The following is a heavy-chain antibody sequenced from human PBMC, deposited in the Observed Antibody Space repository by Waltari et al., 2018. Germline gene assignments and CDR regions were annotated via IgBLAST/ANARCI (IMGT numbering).Heavy chain of an antibody. CDR1: GFTFSTFG. CDR3: AKDAFGNTYLDY. D-gene: IGHD3-10*01. V-gene: IGHV3-33*06. Sequence: QVQLEESGGGVVQPGRSLRRSCAATGFTFSTFGMHWVRQAPGKGLEWVALVWFDGSQQYYADSVRGRFTISRDNSKRVLYLDMGSLRADDTAIYYCAKDAFGNTYLDYWGQGTLVTVSS. CDR2: VWFDGSQQ. J-gene: IGHJ4*02.